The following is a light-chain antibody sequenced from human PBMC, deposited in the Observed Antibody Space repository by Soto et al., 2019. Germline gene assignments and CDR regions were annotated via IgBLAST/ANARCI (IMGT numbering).Light chain of an antibody. Sequence: EIVLTQSPGTLSLSPGERATLSCRASQSVSSSFLAWYQQKPGQAPRLLIYAASSRASGIPDRFSGSGSGTDFTLTIRKLEPEDFAVYYCQVYGSSFRFIFGPGTKVDI. V-gene: IGKV3-20*01. CDR1: QSVSSSF. J-gene: IGKJ3*01. CDR3: QVYGSSFRFI. CDR2: AAS.